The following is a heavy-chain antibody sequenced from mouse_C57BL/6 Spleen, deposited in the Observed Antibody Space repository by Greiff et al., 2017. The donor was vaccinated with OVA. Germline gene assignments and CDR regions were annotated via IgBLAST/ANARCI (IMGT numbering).Heavy chain of an antibody. V-gene: IGHV5-4*03. CDR2: ISDGGGYT. CDR3: ANDGSSCFAY. Sequence: EVMLVESGGGLVKPGGSLKLSCAASGYTFPSYAMSWVRQTPEQRLEWVATISDGGGYTYYPDNVKGRFTISRDNAKNNPYLQMSNLKSEDTAMYYCANDGSSCFAYWGQGTMVTVSA. CDR1: GYTFPSYA. D-gene: IGHD2-3*01. J-gene: IGHJ3*01.